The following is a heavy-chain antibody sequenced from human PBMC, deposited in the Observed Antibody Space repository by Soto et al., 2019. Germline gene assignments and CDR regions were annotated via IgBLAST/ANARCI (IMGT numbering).Heavy chain of an antibody. V-gene: IGHV3-43*01. CDR2: ISWDGGST. D-gene: IGHD3-22*01. Sequence: GGSLRLSCAASGFTFDDYTMHWVRQAPGKGLEWVSLISWDGGSTYYADSVKGRFTISRDNSNNSLYLQMNSLRTEDTALYYCAKDMIYDSSGYYGYFDYWGQGTLVTVSS. CDR3: AKDMIYDSSGYYGYFDY. J-gene: IGHJ4*02. CDR1: GFTFDDYT.